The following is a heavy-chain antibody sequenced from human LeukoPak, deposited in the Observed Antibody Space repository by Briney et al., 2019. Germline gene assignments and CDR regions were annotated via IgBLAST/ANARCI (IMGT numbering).Heavy chain of an antibody. CDR3: ARIPYYYDSSGYYQAPFDY. CDR1: GGSISSYY. D-gene: IGHD3-22*01. Sequence: SETLSLTCTVSGGSISSYYWSWIRQPPGKGLEWIGYIYYSGSTNYNPSLKSRVTISVDTSKNQFSLKLSSVTAADTAVYYCARIPYYYDSSGYYQAPFDYWGQGTLVTVSS. CDR2: IYYSGST. V-gene: IGHV4-59*12. J-gene: IGHJ4*02.